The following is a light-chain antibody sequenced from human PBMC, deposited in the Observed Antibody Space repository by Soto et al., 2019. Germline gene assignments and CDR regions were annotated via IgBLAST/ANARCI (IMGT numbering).Light chain of an antibody. V-gene: IGLV3-9*01. CDR2: KDR. CDR1: KIGNTD. J-gene: IGLJ2*01. Sequence: SYELTQPLSVSAALGQTASITCGGNKIGNTDVHWYQQKPGQAPVLVIYKDRNRPSGIPERFSGSNSGNTATQTISRAQAGDEADYYCQVWDSSTVVFGGGTKLTVL. CDR3: QVWDSSTVV.